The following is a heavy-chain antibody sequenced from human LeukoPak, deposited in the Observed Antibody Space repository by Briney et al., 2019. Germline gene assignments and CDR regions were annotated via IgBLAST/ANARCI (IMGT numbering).Heavy chain of an antibody. J-gene: IGHJ4*02. CDR3: ARRGNANFFDY. Sequence: PSETLSLTCTVSGGSISSYYWSWIRQPAGKGLEWIGRIYTSGSTNYNPSLKSRVTMSVDTSKNQLSLKLSSVTAADTAVYHCARRGNANFFDYWGQGTLAIVSS. CDR1: GGSISSYY. V-gene: IGHV4-4*07. CDR2: IYTSGST.